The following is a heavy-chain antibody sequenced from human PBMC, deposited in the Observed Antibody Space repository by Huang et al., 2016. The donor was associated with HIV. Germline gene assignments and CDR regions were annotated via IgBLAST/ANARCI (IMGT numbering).Heavy chain of an antibody. D-gene: IGHD3-10*01. Sequence: QVQLVQSGAEVKKPGASVKVSCKASGYTFTSYDISWVRQAPGKGLEGLGGSSAYNGNTNYAQKLQGRVTMTTDTSTSTAYMELRSLRADDTAVYYCARQGFGRSDAFDIWGQGTMVTVSS. J-gene: IGHJ3*02. CDR1: GYTFTSYD. CDR3: ARQGFGRSDAFDI. CDR2: SSAYNGNT. V-gene: IGHV1-18*01.